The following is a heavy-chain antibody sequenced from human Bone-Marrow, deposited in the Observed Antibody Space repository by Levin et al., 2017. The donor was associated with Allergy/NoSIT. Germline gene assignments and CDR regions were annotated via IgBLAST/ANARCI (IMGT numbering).Heavy chain of an antibody. V-gene: IGHV3-23*01. CDR2: ITSGGGT. CDR1: GFIFSNHA. J-gene: IGHJ4*02. Sequence: GESLKISCAASGFIFSNHAMSWVRQAPEKGLEWVSVITSGGGTYYADSVKGRFTISRDNSKSTLYLQMNSLRSDDTAVYYCEKDPVYDATGYYTSTPAYYSDCWGQGTLVTVSS. D-gene: IGHD3-22*01. CDR3: EKDPVYDATGYYTSTPAYYSDC.